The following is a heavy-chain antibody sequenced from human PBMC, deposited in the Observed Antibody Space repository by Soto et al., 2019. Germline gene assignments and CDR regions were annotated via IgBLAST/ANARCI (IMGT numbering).Heavy chain of an antibody. CDR1: GGTFSSYA. Sequence: QVQLVQSGAEVKKPGSSVKVSCKASGGTFSSYAISWVRQAPGQGLEWMGGIIPILGTANYAQKFQGRVXIXAXXSTSTAYMELSSLRSEDTAVYYCARTPRRDGHFDYWGQGTLVTVSS. J-gene: IGHJ4*02. CDR3: ARTPRRDGHFDY. V-gene: IGHV1-69*11. CDR2: IIPILGTA.